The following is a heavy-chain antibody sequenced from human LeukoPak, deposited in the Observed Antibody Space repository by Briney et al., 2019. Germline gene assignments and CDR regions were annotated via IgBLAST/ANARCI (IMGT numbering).Heavy chain of an antibody. CDR2: INPNSGGT. J-gene: IGHJ3*02. V-gene: IGHV1-2*06. D-gene: IGHD5-12*01. CDR3: AFGYSHNAFDI. CDR1: GFTFTNYY. Sequence: ASVKVSCKASGFTFTNYYIHWVRQAPGQGLEWMGRINPNSGGTDYAQKFQGRVTMTRDTSISTAYMEMSRPRSDDTAVYYCAFGYSHNAFDIWGQGAMVTVSS.